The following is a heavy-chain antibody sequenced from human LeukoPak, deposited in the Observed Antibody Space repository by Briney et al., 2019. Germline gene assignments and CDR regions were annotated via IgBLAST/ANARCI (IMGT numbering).Heavy chain of an antibody. CDR2: ITGSGTNT. Sequence: GGSLRLSCAASGFTFSSYAMGWVRQGPGKGLDWVSTITGSGTNTYYADSVKGRFAISRDNSKNTLYLQMNSLRAEDTAIYYCAQSRGGWFDPWGQGTLVTVSS. V-gene: IGHV3-23*01. D-gene: IGHD3-16*01. J-gene: IGHJ5*02. CDR1: GFTFSSYA. CDR3: AQSRGGWFDP.